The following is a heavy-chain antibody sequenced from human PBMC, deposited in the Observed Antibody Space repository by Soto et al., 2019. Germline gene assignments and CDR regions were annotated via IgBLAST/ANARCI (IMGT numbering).Heavy chain of an antibody. J-gene: IGHJ5*02. CDR1: GGSISSSSYY. V-gene: IGHV4-39*01. D-gene: IGHD6-25*01. CDR2: IYYSGST. Sequence: QLQLQESGPGLVKPSETLSLTCTVSGGSISSSSYYWGWIRQSPGKGLEWIGSIYYSGSTYYNPSLKSRVTISVDTSKNQFSLKVSSVTAADTAVYYCERQSGGFDPWGQGTLVTVSS. CDR3: ERQSGGFDP.